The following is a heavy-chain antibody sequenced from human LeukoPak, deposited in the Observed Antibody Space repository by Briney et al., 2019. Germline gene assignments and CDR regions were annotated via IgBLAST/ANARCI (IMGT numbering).Heavy chain of an antibody. V-gene: IGHV1-46*01. CDR1: GYTFTSYY. CDR2: INPSGGST. D-gene: IGHD4-17*01. J-gene: IGHJ3*02. CDR3: ARGVPTVTTSLRAFDI. Sequence: ASVKVSCKASGYTFTSYYMHWVRQAPGQGLEWMGIINPSGGSTSYAQKFQGRVTMTRDTSTSTAYMELSSLRSEDTAVYYCARGVPTVTTSLRAFDIWGQGTMVTVSS.